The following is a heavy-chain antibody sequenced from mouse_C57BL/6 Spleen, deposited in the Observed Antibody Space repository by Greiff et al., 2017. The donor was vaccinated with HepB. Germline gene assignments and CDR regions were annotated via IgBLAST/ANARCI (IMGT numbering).Heavy chain of an antibody. CDR3: ARSGLDYYGSSPYYFDY. D-gene: IGHD1-1*01. V-gene: IGHV8-12*01. J-gene: IGHJ2*01. Sequence: QVTLKESGPGILQSSQTLSLTCSFSGFSLSTSGMGVSWIRQPSGKGLEWLAHIYWDDDKRYNPSLKSRLTISKDTSRNQVFLKITSVDTADTATYYCARSGLDYYGSSPYYFDYWGQGTTLTVSS. CDR2: IYWDDDK. CDR1: GFSLSTSGMG.